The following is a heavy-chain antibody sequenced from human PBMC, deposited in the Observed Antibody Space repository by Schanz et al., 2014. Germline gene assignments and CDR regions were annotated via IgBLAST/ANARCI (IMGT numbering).Heavy chain of an antibody. CDR2: IWYDGNNK. Sequence: QVQLVESGGGVVQPGGSLRLSCAASGFTFSSYGMHWVRQAPGKGLEWVAVIWYDGNNKFYADSVKGRFIISRDSSKNTLFLQMNSLRAEDTAVYYCAKVWGSDYFYPFDYWGQGTLVTVSS. CDR3: AKVWGSDYFYPFDY. D-gene: IGHD3-22*01. J-gene: IGHJ4*02. CDR1: GFTFSSYG. V-gene: IGHV3-33*06.